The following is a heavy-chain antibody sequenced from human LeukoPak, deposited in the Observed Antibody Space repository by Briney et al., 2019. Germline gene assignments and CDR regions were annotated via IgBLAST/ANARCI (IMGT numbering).Heavy chain of an antibody. CDR2: IFYSGSA. CDR1: GGSISSSSYY. D-gene: IGHD6-19*01. Sequence: SETLSLTCTVSGGSISSSSYYWGWIRQPPGKGLEWIGSIFYSGSAYYNPSLKSRVTISVDTSKNQFSLKLSSVTAADTAVYYCARGGLYNSGPGYWGQGTLVTVSS. CDR3: ARGGLYNSGPGY. V-gene: IGHV4-39*07. J-gene: IGHJ4*02.